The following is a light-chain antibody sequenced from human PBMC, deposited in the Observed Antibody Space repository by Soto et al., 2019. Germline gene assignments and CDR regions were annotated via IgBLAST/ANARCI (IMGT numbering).Light chain of an antibody. Sequence: EIVLTQSPVTLCLSPGERATLSCRASQTVSRMYLSWFQQRPGQAPRLLIYGTSTRATGIPVRFSGSGSGTDFTLSIGRLQPEDVAVYFCHQDFNLPGTCGQGTKVDIK. CDR3: HQDFNLPGT. CDR2: GTS. J-gene: IGKJ1*01. CDR1: QTVSRMY. V-gene: IGKV3D-7*01.